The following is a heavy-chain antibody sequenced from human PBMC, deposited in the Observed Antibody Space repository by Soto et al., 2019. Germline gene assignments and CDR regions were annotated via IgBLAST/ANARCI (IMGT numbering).Heavy chain of an antibody. D-gene: IGHD2-2*01. CDR3: ARDRHPYSTKYYFDY. CDR2: ISGSGAYT. CDR1: GFTFSTYA. J-gene: IGHJ4*02. Sequence: PGGSRRLSCAASGFTFSTYAMNWVRQPPGKGLEWVSSISGSGAYTYYADSVQGRFTISRDNSKNTLNLQMNSLRAEDTAVYYCARDRHPYSTKYYFDYWGQGTLVTVSS. V-gene: IGHV3-23*01.